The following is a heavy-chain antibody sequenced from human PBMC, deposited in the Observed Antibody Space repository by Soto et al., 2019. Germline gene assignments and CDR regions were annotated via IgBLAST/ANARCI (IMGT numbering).Heavy chain of an antibody. CDR2: IYHSGST. Sequence: PSETLSLTCAVSGGSISSSNWWSWVRQPPGKGLEWIGKIYHSGSTNYNPSLKSRVTISVDKSKNQFSLKLSSVTAADTVVYYWARVRLEWLFSNNWFDPWGQGTLVTVSS. CDR3: ARVRLEWLFSNNWFDP. D-gene: IGHD3-3*01. CDR1: GGSISSSNW. V-gene: IGHV4-4*02. J-gene: IGHJ5*02.